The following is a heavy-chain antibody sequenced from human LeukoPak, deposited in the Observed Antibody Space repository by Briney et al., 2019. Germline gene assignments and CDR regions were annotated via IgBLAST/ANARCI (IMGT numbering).Heavy chain of an antibody. Sequence: ASVKVSCKASGYTFTSYYMHWVRQAPGQGLEWMGIINPSGGSTSYAQKFQGRVTMTRDTSTSTVYMELSSLRSEDTAVYYCARGGLLWFGELPHDYWGQGTLVTVSS. D-gene: IGHD3-10*01. CDR2: INPSGGST. V-gene: IGHV1-46*01. CDR3: ARGGLLWFGELPHDY. CDR1: GYTFTSYY. J-gene: IGHJ4*02.